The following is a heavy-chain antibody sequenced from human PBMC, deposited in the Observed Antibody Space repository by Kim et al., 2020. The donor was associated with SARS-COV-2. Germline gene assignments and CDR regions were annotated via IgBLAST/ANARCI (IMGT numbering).Heavy chain of an antibody. D-gene: IGHD3-3*01. J-gene: IGHJ6*02. CDR2: IIPIFGTA. Sequence: SVKVSCKASGGTFSSYAISWVRQAPGQGLEWMGGIIPIFGTANYAQKFQGRVTITADESTSTAYMELSSLRSEDTAVYYCARDPGITIFGVVTDAYGMDACGQGTTVTASS. CDR1: GGTFSSYA. V-gene: IGHV1-69*13. CDR3: ARDPGITIFGVVTDAYGMDA.